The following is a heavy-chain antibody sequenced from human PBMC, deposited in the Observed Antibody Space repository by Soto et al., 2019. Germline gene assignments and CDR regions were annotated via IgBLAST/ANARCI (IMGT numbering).Heavy chain of an antibody. V-gene: IGHV3-64*02. CDR2: ISDNGGTT. Sequence: EVQLVESGEGLVQPGGSLRLSCAASGFTFRNYAMHWVRQAPVKGLEYVSAISDNGGTTYYADSVKGRFTISRDNSKNTLYIQMGSLRAEDMAVYYCARGPSTVATWLDYWGQGTLVTVSS. CDR1: GFTFRNYA. J-gene: IGHJ4*02. CDR3: ARGPSTVATWLDY. D-gene: IGHD4-17*01.